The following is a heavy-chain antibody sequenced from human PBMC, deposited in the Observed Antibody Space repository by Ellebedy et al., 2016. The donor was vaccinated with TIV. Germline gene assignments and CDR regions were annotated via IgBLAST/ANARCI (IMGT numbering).Heavy chain of an antibody. V-gene: IGHV3-30-3*01. D-gene: IGHD2-21*02. Sequence: GESLKISCAASGFTFSYYAFHWVRQAPGKGLEWVAGISSDVSNIYYADSVKGRFTISRDNSKNTLYLQMNSLRAEDTAVYFCAREWPTAFDYWGQGTLVTVSS. CDR2: ISSDVSNI. J-gene: IGHJ4*02. CDR3: AREWPTAFDY. CDR1: GFTFSYYA.